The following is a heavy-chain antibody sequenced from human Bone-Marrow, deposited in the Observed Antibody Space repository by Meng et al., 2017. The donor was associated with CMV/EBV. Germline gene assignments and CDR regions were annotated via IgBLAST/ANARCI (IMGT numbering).Heavy chain of an antibody. J-gene: IGHJ6*02. CDR2: IYYSGST. V-gene: IGHV4-31*03. CDR3: ARAPLEEVVGATFMGMDV. CDR1: GGSISSGGYY. D-gene: IGHD1-26*01. Sequence: SETLSLTCTVSGGSISSGGYYWSWIRQHPGKGLEWIGYIYYSGSTYYNPSLKSRVTISVDTSKNQFSLKLSSVTAADTAVYYYARAPLEEVVGATFMGMDVWGQGTTVTVSS.